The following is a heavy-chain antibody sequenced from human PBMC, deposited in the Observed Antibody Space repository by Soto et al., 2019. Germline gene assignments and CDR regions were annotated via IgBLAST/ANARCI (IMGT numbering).Heavy chain of an antibody. Sequence: QVHLVESGGGLVKPGGSLRLSCAASGFTFSDYYMSWIRQAPGKGLEWVSYISSSAGTISYADSVKGRFTISRDNAKNSLDLQMNSRRAEDTAVYYCARAMYSSKTDFDYWGQGTLVTVSS. V-gene: IGHV3-11*01. D-gene: IGHD6-13*01. CDR2: ISSSAGTI. J-gene: IGHJ4*02. CDR3: ARAMYSSKTDFDY. CDR1: GFTFSDYY.